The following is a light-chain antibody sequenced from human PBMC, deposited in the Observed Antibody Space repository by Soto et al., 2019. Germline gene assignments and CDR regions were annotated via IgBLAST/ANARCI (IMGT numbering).Light chain of an antibody. Sequence: EILLTQSPATLPLSPGDRATLSCRASQFISNYLVWYQHKPGQAPRLLIYDASNRATGIPARFSGSGSGTDFTLTISSLEPEDFAVYYCQQRYNWPRTFGQGTKVDIK. CDR1: QFISNY. V-gene: IGKV3-11*01. CDR3: QQRYNWPRT. CDR2: DAS. J-gene: IGKJ1*01.